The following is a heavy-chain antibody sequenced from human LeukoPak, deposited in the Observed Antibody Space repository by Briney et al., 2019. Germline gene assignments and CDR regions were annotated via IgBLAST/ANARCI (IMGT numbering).Heavy chain of an antibody. CDR3: ARVTMPPGGWGNRRYYFDY. V-gene: IGHV4-30-2*01. CDR2: IYHSGST. J-gene: IGHJ4*02. Sequence: SETLSLTCAVSGGSISSGGYSWSWIRQPPGKGLEWIGNIYHSGSTYYNPSLKSRVTISVDRSKNQFSLKLSSVTAADTAVYYCARVTMPPGGWGNRRYYFDYWGQGTLVTVSS. CDR1: GGSISSGGYS. D-gene: IGHD2-2*01.